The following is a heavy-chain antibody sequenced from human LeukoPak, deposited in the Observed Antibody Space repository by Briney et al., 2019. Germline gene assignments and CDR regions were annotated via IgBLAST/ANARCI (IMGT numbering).Heavy chain of an antibody. CDR3: ARRGPGVRYYFDSSGYNLFDS. CDR1: GGSFSGYY. J-gene: IGHJ5*01. Sequence: SETLSLTCAVYGGSFSGYYWSWIRQPPGKGLEWIGEINHSGSTNYNPSLKSRVMISIDTSKNQFSLKLRSVTAADTAVYCCARRGPGVRYYFDSSGYNLFDSWGQGDLVTAPS. CDR2: INHSGST. D-gene: IGHD3-22*01. V-gene: IGHV4-34*01.